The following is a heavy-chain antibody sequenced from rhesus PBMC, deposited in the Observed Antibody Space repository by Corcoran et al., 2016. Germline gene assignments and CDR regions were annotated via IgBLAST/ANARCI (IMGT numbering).Heavy chain of an antibody. CDR1: GLLFGDLD. V-gene: IGHV3-183*02. Sequence: EVQLVESGGGWVRPGGSLRIPCAASGLLFGDLDMPWVRLGPGKGLEWVSSISSTGNTVDYADPVNGRFTVSRDNAKDSLSLQMSSLKAEDTAVYYCTNYGSSPRNYWGQGVLVTVSS. J-gene: IGHJ4*01. D-gene: IGHD4-29*01. CDR2: ISSTGNTV. CDR3: TNYGSSPRNY.